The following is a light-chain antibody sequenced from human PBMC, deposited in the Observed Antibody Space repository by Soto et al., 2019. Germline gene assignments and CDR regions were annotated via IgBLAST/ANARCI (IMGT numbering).Light chain of an antibody. CDR3: CSYAGSSTVV. CDR2: EVS. CDR1: GSDVGSYHL. Sequence: QSALTQPASVSGSPGQSITISCTGTGSDVGSYHLVSWYQQHPGKAPKLLIYEVSTWPSGVSSRFSGSKSGNTASLTISGLQGEDEADCYCCSYAGSSTVVFGGGTKLTVL. J-gene: IGLJ2*01. V-gene: IGLV2-23*02.